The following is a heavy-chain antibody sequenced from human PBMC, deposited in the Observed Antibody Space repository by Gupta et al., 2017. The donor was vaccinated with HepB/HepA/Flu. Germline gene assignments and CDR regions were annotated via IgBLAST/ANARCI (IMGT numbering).Heavy chain of an antibody. Sequence: QITLKESGPTLVKPTQTLTLTCTFSGFSLSTSGVGVGWIRQPPGKALEWLALIYWNDDKRYSPSLKSRLTITKDTSKNQVVLTMTNMDPVDTATYYCAHRKIGDYDFWSGYYTGFDYWGQGTLVTVSS. CDR1: GFSLSTSGVG. J-gene: IGHJ4*02. CDR3: AHRKIGDYDFWSGYYTGFDY. CDR2: IYWNDDK. D-gene: IGHD3-3*01. V-gene: IGHV2-5*01.